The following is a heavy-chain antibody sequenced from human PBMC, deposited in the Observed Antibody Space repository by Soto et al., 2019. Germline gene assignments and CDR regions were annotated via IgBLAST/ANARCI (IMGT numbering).Heavy chain of an antibody. V-gene: IGHV3-21*01. J-gene: IGHJ4*02. CDR2: ISSSSSYI. CDR1: GFTFSSDS. Sequence: GGSLXLSCAAPGFTFSSDSMNWVRQAPGKGLEWVSSISSSSSYIYYADSVKGRFTISRDNAKNSLYLQMNSLRAEDTAVYYCATDPYDSSGYPTDYWGQGTLVTVSS. CDR3: ATDPYDSSGYPTDY. D-gene: IGHD3-22*01.